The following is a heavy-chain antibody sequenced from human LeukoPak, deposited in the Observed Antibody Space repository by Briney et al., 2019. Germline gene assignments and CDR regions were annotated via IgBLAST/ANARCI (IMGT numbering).Heavy chain of an antibody. Sequence: PSETLSLTCTVSGGSISSSSHYWGWIRQPPGKGLEWIGSIYYSGGTYYNPSLKSRATISIDTSKSQLSLSLSSVSAADTAVYYCARRVPGPQLGEYVAYYFDHWGQGTLVTVSS. J-gene: IGHJ4*02. D-gene: IGHD3-16*01. CDR3: ARRVPGPQLGEYVAYYFDH. CDR2: IYYSGGT. CDR1: GGSISSSSHY. V-gene: IGHV4-39*07.